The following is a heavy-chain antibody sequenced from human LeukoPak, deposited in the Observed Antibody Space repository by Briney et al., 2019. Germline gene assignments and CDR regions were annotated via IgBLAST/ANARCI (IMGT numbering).Heavy chain of an antibody. D-gene: IGHD6-13*01. CDR1: GFTFNTYT. J-gene: IGHJ6*03. CDR3: AREGSSWFSYYYYMDV. Sequence: GGSLRLSCTASGFTFNTYTMNWVRQAPGKGLEWVANIKQDGSEKYYVDSVKGRFTISRDNAKNSLYLQMNSLRAEDTAVYYCAREGSSWFSYYYYMDVWGKGTTVTISS. V-gene: IGHV3-7*01. CDR2: IKQDGSEK.